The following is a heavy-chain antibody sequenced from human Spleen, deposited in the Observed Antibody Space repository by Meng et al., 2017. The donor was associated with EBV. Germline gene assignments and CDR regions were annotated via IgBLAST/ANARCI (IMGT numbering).Heavy chain of an antibody. J-gene: IGHJ5*02. D-gene: IGHD1-26*01. Sequence: SGVPVKAACCDSGTTYTNYALHWVGRATGQRLEWMGWINGSSGKTKYSQKFQGRVTITRDTSASTVYMELSSLRSEESAVYYCARSIDSGVFDPWGQGTLVTVSS. CDR2: INGSSGKT. V-gene: IGHV1-3*01. CDR3: ARSIDSGVFDP. CDR1: GTTYTNYA.